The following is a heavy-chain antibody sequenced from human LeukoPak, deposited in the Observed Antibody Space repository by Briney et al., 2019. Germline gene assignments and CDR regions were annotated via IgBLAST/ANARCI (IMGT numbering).Heavy chain of an antibody. J-gene: IGHJ3*02. V-gene: IGHV4-38-2*02. CDR1: AYSISSGYY. D-gene: IGHD3-22*01. CDR2: IYRSGST. Sequence: SETLSLTCTVSAYSISSGYYWGWIRQPPGKGLEWIGTIYRSGSTYYNPSLKSRVTMSVDTSKNQFSLKLSSVTAADTAVYYCAKSNGYGLIDIWGQGTMVTVSS. CDR3: AKSNGYGLIDI.